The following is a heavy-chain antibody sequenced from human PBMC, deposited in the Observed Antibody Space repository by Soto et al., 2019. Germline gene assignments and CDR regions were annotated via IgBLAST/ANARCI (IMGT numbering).Heavy chain of an antibody. J-gene: IGHJ6*03. Sequence: GGSLRLSCAASGFTFSGSAMHWVRQASGKGLEWVGRIRSKANSYATAYAASVKGRFTISRDDSKNTAYLQMNSLKTEDTAVYYCVGSSSHYMDVWGKGTTVTVSS. CDR3: VGSSSHYMDV. CDR1: GFTFSGSA. CDR2: IRSKANSYAT. V-gene: IGHV3-73*01. D-gene: IGHD6-13*01.